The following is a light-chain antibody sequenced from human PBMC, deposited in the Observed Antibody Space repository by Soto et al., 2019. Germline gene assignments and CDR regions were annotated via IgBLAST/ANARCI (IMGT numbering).Light chain of an antibody. V-gene: IGKV3-11*01. CDR3: QQHSNWPPVFT. CDR2: DAS. Sequence: EIVLTQSPATLSLSPGERATLSCRASQSVSSYLAWYQQKPGQAPRLLIYDASNRATGIPARFSGSGSGTDFTITISSLEPEDFAVYYYQQHSNWPPVFTFGPGTKVDIK. J-gene: IGKJ3*01. CDR1: QSVSSY.